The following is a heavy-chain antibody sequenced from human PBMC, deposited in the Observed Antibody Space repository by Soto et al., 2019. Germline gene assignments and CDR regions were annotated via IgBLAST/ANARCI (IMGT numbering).Heavy chain of an antibody. V-gene: IGHV3-64D*08. J-gene: IGHJ4*02. CDR1: GFTFSSYA. Sequence: GGSLRLSCSASGFTFSSYAMHWVRQAPGKGLEYVSAISSNGGSTYYADSVKGRFTISRDNSKNTLYLQMSSLRAEDTAVYYCVKVYSGYDRGPHDYWGQGTLVTVSS. CDR2: ISSNGGST. D-gene: IGHD5-12*01. CDR3: VKVYSGYDRGPHDY.